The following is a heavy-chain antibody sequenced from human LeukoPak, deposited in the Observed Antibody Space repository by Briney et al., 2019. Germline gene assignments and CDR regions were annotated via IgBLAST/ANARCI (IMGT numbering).Heavy chain of an antibody. Sequence: GGSLRLSCAASGFAFNTYAMHWVRQAPGQGLEWVALIWHDGSHKFYSNSVRGQFTISRDNSKNTVSLQMNNLRPEDTAVYYWAKEFFVSEGNPAFWGQEPWSPSPQ. CDR2: IWHDGSHK. V-gene: IGHV3-33*06. CDR1: GFAFNTYA. CDR3: AKEFFVSEGNPAF. D-gene: IGHD3-3*01. J-gene: IGHJ4*02.